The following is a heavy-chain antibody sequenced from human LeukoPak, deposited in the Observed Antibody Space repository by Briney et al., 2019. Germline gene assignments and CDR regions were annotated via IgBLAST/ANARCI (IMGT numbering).Heavy chain of an antibody. D-gene: IGHD2-21*01. V-gene: IGHV4-34*01. CDR1: GGSFSGYY. CDR2: INHSGST. J-gene: IGHJ6*03. CDR3: ARDSDEDYYYYYMDV. Sequence: PSETLSLTCAVYGGSFSGYYWSWIRQPPGKGLEWIGEINHSGSTNYNPSLKSRVTISVDTSKNQFSLKLSSVTAADTAVYYCARDSDEDYYYYYMDVWGKGTTATVSS.